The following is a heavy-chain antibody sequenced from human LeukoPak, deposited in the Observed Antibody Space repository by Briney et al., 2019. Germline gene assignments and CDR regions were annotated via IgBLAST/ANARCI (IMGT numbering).Heavy chain of an antibody. J-gene: IGHJ6*02. CDR3: ARDSTLRYFDWFDYYYGMDV. D-gene: IGHD3-9*01. V-gene: IGHV1-69*13. Sequence: GASVKVSCKASGGTFSSYDISWVRQAPGQGLEWIGGIIPIFGTANYAQKFQGRVTITADESTSTAYMELSSLRSEDTAVYYCARDSTLRYFDWFDYYYGMDVWGQGTTVTVSS. CDR1: GGTFSSYD. CDR2: IIPIFGTA.